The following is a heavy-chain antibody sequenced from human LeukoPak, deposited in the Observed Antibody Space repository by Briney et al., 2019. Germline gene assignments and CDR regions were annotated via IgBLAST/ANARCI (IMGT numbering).Heavy chain of an antibody. CDR3: ASLTTNRVFDY. CDR2: ISSSGITM. Sequence: GGSLRLSCAASGFTFSSYEMNWVRQAPGKGLEWVSYISSSGITMYYADSVKGRFTISRDNAKNSLYLQMNSLRAEDAAVYYCASLTTNRVFDYWGQGTLVTVSS. D-gene: IGHD3-9*01. CDR1: GFTFSSYE. J-gene: IGHJ4*02. V-gene: IGHV3-48*03.